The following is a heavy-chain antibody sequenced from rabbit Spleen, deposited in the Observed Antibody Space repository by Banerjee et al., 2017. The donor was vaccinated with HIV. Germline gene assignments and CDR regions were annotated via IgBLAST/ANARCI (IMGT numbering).Heavy chain of an antibody. Sequence: QSLEESGGDLVKPGASLTLTCTASGFSFSSRFYMCWVRQAPGKGLEWIACIDSGSSGDTYYASWAKGRFTISKTSSTTVTLQMTSLTAADTATYFCARETSSGWGIVSFYFSLWGQGTHVTVS. V-gene: IGHV1S40*01. J-gene: IGHJ4*01. CDR3: ARETSSGWGIVSFYFSL. D-gene: IGHD4-1*01. CDR2: IDSGSSGDT. CDR1: GFSFSSRFY.